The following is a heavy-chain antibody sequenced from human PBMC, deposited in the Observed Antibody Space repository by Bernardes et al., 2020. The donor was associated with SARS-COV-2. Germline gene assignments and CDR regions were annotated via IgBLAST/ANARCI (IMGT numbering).Heavy chain of an antibody. CDR3: AKTISPHLPPWYGMDA. V-gene: IGHV3-7*03. CDR1: GFTFSSYW. Sequence: GSLRLSCAASGFTFSSYWMSWVRQAPGKGLEWVANIKGDGSQISSVDSVKGRFTISRDSSKNTLYLQMNSLRADDTAVYYCAKTISPHLPPWYGMDAWGQGTTVTVSS. J-gene: IGHJ6*02. CDR2: IKGDGSQI.